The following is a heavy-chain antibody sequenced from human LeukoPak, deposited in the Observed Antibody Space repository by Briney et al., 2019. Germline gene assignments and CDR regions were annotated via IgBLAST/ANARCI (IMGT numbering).Heavy chain of an antibody. CDR3: AKGPQTDKRKIYQSRTTPIDY. J-gene: IGHJ4*02. CDR2: ISYDGSNK. CDR1: GFTFSSYW. Sequence: PGGSLRLSCAASGFTFSSYWMSWVRQAPGKGLEWVAVISYDGSNKYYADSVKGRFTISRDNSKNTLYLQMNSLRAEDTAVYYCAKGPQTDKRKIYQSRTTPIDYWGQGTLVTVSS. D-gene: IGHD4-11*01. V-gene: IGHV3-30*18.